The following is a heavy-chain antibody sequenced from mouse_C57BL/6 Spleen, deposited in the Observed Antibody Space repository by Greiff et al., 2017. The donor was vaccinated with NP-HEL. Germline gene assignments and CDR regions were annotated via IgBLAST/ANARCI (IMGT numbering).Heavy chain of an antibody. V-gene: IGHV1-26*01. CDR3: ARKGGSSPYWYFDV. Sequence: SGPELVKPGASVKISCKASGYTFTDYYMNWVKQSHGKSLEWIGDINPNNGGTSYNQKFKGKATLTVDKSSSTAYMELRSLTSEDSAVYYCARKGGSSPYWYFDVWGTGTTVTVSS. D-gene: IGHD1-1*01. J-gene: IGHJ1*03. CDR1: GYTFTDYY. CDR2: INPNNGGT.